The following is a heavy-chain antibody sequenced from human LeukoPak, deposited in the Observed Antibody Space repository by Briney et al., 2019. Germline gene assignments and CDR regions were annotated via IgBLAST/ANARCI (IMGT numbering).Heavy chain of an antibody. V-gene: IGHV3-48*01. D-gene: IGHD3-22*01. Sequence: GGSLRLSCAASGFTFSSYSMNWVRQAPGKGLEWVSYISSSSSTIYYADSVEGRFTISRDNAKNSLYLQMNSLRAEDTAVYYCARPYYYDSSGLYYWGQGTLVTVSS. CDR1: GFTFSSYS. CDR2: ISSSSSTI. CDR3: ARPYYYDSSGLYY. J-gene: IGHJ4*02.